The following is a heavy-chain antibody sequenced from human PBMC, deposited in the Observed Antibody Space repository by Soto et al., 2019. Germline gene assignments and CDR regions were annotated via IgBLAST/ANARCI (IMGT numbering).Heavy chain of an antibody. V-gene: IGHV1-69*12. Sequence: QVQLVQSGAEVKKPGSSVKVSCKASGDTFSSYAISWVRQAPGQGLEWMGGIIPIFGTANYAQKFQGRVTITADESTTTAYMELSSLRSEDTAVYYCARVPITMVRGVIIGQNGFDYWGQGTLVTVSS. CDR1: GDTFSSYA. J-gene: IGHJ4*02. D-gene: IGHD3-10*01. CDR3: ARVPITMVRGVIIGQNGFDY. CDR2: IIPIFGTA.